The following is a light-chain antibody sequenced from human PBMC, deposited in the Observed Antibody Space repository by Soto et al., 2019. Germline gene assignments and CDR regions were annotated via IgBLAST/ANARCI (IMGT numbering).Light chain of an antibody. CDR3: QQLHVYPRT. V-gene: IGKV1-9*01. Sequence: DIQLTQSPSFLSASVGDRVTITCRASHNINSYLAWYQQQPGKAPRLLIYAASTLQSAVPSRFSGGGSGTESTLTISSLQPEDFGTYYCQQLHVYPRTFGQGTKVEF. CDR1: HNINSY. J-gene: IGKJ1*01. CDR2: AAS.